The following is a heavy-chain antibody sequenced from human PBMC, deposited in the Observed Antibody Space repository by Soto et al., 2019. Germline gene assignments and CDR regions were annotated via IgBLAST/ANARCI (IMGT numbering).Heavy chain of an antibody. CDR3: AKDLESGFSYGPFDY. V-gene: IGHV3-23*01. CDR1: GFTFSNYA. CDR2: MSGSVGTT. J-gene: IGHJ4*02. D-gene: IGHD5-18*01. Sequence: PGGSLRLSCAASGFTFSNYAMSWVRQAPGKGLEWVSVMSGSVGTTYYADSVKGRFTISRDNSKNTLHLQMNSLRAEDTAVYYCAKDLESGFSYGPFDYWGQGTLVTVSS.